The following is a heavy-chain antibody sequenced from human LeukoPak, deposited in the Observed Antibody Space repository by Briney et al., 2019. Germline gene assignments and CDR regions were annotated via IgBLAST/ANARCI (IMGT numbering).Heavy chain of an antibody. CDR3: ARARYCSSTSCYRGKYFQH. Sequence: WETLSLTCAVYGGSFSGYYWSWIRQPPGKGLEWIGEINHSGSTNYNPSLKSRVTISVDTSKNQFSLKLSSVTAADTAVYYCARARYCSSTSCYRGKYFQHWGQGTLVTVSS. CDR1: GGSFSGYY. D-gene: IGHD2-2*01. V-gene: IGHV4-34*01. J-gene: IGHJ1*01. CDR2: INHSGST.